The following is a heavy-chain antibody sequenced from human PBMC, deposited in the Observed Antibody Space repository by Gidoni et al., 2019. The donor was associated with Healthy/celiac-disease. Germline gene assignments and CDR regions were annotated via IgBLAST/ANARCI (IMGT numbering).Heavy chain of an antibody. Sequence: EVQLVESGGGLVQPGGSLRLSCAASGFTFSDHYMDWVRQAPGKGLEWVGRTRNKANSYTTEYAASVKGRFTISRDDSKNSLYLQMNSLKTEDTAVYYCAREQQLVSAFDYWGQGTLVTVSS. CDR1: GFTFSDHY. D-gene: IGHD6-13*01. CDR2: TRNKANSYTT. CDR3: AREQQLVSAFDY. J-gene: IGHJ4*02. V-gene: IGHV3-72*01.